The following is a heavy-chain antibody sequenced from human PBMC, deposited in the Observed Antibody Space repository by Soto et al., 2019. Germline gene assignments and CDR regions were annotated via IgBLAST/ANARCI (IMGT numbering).Heavy chain of an antibody. D-gene: IGHD3-9*01. Sequence: SETLSRTCTVSGGSISSSRDDWGWMRQPPGEGLEGMGSVYYSGSTYYNPSLKSRDTISVDTSKNQFSLKLSSVTAADTAVYYCATQRVLRYFDWLLPYYGMDVWGQGTTVT. CDR1: GGSISSSRDD. V-gene: IGHV4-39*01. CDR3: ATQRVLRYFDWLLPYYGMDV. CDR2: VYYSGST. J-gene: IGHJ6*02.